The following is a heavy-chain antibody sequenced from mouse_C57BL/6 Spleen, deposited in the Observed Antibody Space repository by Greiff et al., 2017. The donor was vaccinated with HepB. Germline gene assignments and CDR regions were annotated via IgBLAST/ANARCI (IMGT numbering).Heavy chain of an antibody. D-gene: IGHD3-2*02. CDR1: GYTFTSYW. Sequence: VQLQQSGAELVMPGASVKLSCKASGYTFTSYWMHWVKQRPGQGLEWIGEIDPSDSYTNYNQKFKGKSTLTVDKSSSTAYMQLSSLTSEDSAVYYCARRDSSGYRAMDYWGQGTSVTVAS. V-gene: IGHV1-69*01. CDR2: IDPSDSYT. CDR3: ARRDSSGYRAMDY. J-gene: IGHJ4*01.